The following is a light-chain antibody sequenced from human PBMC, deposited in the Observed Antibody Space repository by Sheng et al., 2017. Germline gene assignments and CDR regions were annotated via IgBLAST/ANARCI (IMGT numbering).Light chain of an antibody. Sequence: QPASVSGSPGQSITISCTGTSSDVGSYNLVSWYQQHPGKAPKLMIYEVSKRPSGVSNRFSGSKSGNTASLTISGLQAEDEADYYCCSYAGSSTFVYVFGTGTKVTVL. V-gene: IGLV2-23*02. CDR2: EVS. CDR1: SSDVGSYNL. J-gene: IGLJ1*01. CDR3: CSYAGSSTFVYV.